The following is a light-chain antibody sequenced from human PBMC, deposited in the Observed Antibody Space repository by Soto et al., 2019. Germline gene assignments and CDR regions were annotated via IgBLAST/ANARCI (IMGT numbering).Light chain of an antibody. Sequence: QSALTQPASVSGSPGQSITISCTGTSSDVGSYNLVSWYQQYPGKAPKLMIYEGSKRPSGVSNRFSGSKSGYTASLTISGLQAEDEADYYCCSYAGSGTLVFGGGTKVTVL. CDR2: EGS. V-gene: IGLV2-23*01. CDR1: SSDVGSYNL. J-gene: IGLJ3*02. CDR3: CSYAGSGTLV.